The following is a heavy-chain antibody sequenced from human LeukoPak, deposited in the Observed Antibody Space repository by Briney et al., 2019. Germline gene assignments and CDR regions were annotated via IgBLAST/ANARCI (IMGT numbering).Heavy chain of an antibody. CDR1: GFTFSSYA. D-gene: IGHD6-13*01. J-gene: IGHJ6*03. CDR2: ISGSGGST. Sequence: GGSLRLSCAASGFTFSSYAMSWVRQAPGKGLEWVSAISGSGGSTYYADSVKGRFSISRDNSKNTLYLQMNSLRAEDTAVYYCAKDYKGGAAGTFFYYYMDVWGKGTTVTISS. CDR3: AKDYKGGAAGTFFYYYMDV. V-gene: IGHV3-23*01.